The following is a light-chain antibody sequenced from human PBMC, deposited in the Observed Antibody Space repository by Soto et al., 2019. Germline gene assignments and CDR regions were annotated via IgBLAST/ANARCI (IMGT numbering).Light chain of an antibody. Sequence: EIMMTQSPANVSVFPGERATLSCRASQSIDSDLAWYQQKPGHVPRLLIYGASTRATGVPARFSGSGSGTELALTVISLQSDDFAVCCCQRDSLWLTFGPKTKVEIK. CDR2: GAS. J-gene: IGKJ1*01. V-gene: IGKV3-15*01. CDR1: QSIDSD. CDR3: QRDSLWLT.